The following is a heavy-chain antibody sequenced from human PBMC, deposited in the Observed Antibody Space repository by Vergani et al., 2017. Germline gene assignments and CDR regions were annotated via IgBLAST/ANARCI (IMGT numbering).Heavy chain of an antibody. V-gene: IGHV1-69*15. CDR2: IIPIFGTA. D-gene: IGHD3-10*01. Sequence: QVQLVQSGAEVKKPGSSVKVPCKASGGTFSSYAISWVRQAPGQGLEWMGRIIPIFGTANYAQKFQGRVTITADESTSTAYMELSSLRSEDTAVYYCAREHYGSGSLYYFDYWGQGTLVTVSS. CDR1: GGTFSSYA. CDR3: AREHYGSGSLYYFDY. J-gene: IGHJ4*02.